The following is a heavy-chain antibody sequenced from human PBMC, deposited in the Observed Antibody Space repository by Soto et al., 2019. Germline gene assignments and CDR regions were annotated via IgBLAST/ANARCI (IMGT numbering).Heavy chain of an antibody. CDR1: GFTFSSDW. J-gene: IGHJ4*02. Sequence: GGSLRLSCAASGFTFSSDWLHWVRQAPGKGLEWVSRINTDGSGTSYADSVKGRFTISRDNAKDTLYLQMNSLRAEDTAVYYCAKDLDYCSGGSCYPAYYFDYWGQGTLVTVSS. CDR3: AKDLDYCSGGSCYPAYYFDY. V-gene: IGHV3-74*01. CDR2: INTDGSGT. D-gene: IGHD2-15*01.